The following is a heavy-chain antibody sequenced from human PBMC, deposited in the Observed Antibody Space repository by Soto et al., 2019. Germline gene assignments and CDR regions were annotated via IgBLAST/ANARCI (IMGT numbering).Heavy chain of an antibody. CDR2: MSPNTGVT. CDR1: GYTFIGNN. J-gene: IGHJ4*02. Sequence: ASVKVSCKASGYTFIGNNIHWVRQAPGQGLEWMGWMSPNTGVTKYAQIFQGRATMTRDTSINTAYMELSSLIFDDTAVYFCAKGTGSSWFDYWDQGTLVTVSS. V-gene: IGHV1-2*02. D-gene: IGHD6-13*01. CDR3: AKGTGSSWFDY.